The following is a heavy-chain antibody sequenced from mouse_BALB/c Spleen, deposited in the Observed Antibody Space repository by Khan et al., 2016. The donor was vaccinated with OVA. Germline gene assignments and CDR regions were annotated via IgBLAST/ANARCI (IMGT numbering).Heavy chain of an antibody. J-gene: IGHJ3*01. V-gene: IGHV5-6*01. CDR2: IISGGGYT. CDR1: GFTFSSYS. D-gene: IGHD4-1*01. Sequence: EVKVVESGGDLVKPGGSLKLSCAASGFTFSSYSMSWVRQTPDKRLEWVATIISGGGYTYYLDSVKGRFTISRDNAKNTLYLQMSSLKSEDTAMYYCASHLTGSFAYWGQGTLVTVSA. CDR3: ASHLTGSFAY.